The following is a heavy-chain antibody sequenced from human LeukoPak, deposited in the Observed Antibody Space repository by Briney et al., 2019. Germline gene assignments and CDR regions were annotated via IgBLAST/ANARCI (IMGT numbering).Heavy chain of an antibody. D-gene: IGHD5-12*01. J-gene: IGHJ4*02. V-gene: IGHV4-4*07. CDR3: ARDVEGVATSYFDY. CDR2: IYTSGST. Sequence: SETLSLTCTVSGGSISSYYWSWIRQPAGKGLEWIGRIYTSGSTNYNPSLKSRVTMSVDTSKNQFSLKLRSVTAADTAVYYCARDVEGVATSYFDYWGQGTLVTVSS. CDR1: GGSISSYY.